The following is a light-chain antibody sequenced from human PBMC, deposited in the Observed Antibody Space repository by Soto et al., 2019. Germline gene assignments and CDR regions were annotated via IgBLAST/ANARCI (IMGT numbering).Light chain of an antibody. CDR1: SSDVGDYNS. J-gene: IGLJ1*01. Sequence: QSALTQPRSVSGAPGQSVTVSCIGTSSDVGDYNSVSWYQQHPGKAPKLMIYDVSKRPSGVPDRFSGSKSVNTASLTISGLQAEDEADYYCCSYVGGYSYVFGIGPKVTVL. CDR2: DVS. CDR3: CSYVGGYSYV. V-gene: IGLV2-11*01.